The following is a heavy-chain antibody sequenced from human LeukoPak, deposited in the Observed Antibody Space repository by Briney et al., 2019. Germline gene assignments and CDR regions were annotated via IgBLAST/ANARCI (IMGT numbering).Heavy chain of an antibody. CDR1: GYSISSGYY. CDR2: IYHSGST. J-gene: IGHJ4*02. V-gene: IGHV4-38-2*01. D-gene: IGHD4-23*01. Sequence: SETLSLTCAVSGYSISSGYYWGWIRQPPGKGLEWIGSIYHSGSTYYNPSLKSRVTVSVDTSKNQFSLKLSSVTAADTAVYYCARLYSGVTRPFDYWGQGTLVTVSS. CDR3: ARLYSGVTRPFDY.